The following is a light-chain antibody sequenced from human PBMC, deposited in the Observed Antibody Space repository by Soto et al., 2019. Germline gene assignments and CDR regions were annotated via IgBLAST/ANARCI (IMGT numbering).Light chain of an antibody. V-gene: IGKV3-15*01. CDR1: QSVSSN. CDR3: QQYNNWPPWT. J-gene: IGKJ1*01. CDR2: GAS. Sequence: EIVMTQSPATLSVSPGERATLSCRASQSVSSNLSWYQQKPAQAPRLLIYGASTRATGIPARFSGSGSGTWFTLTLSSLQSEDFAVYYCQQYNNWPPWTFGQGTKVEIK.